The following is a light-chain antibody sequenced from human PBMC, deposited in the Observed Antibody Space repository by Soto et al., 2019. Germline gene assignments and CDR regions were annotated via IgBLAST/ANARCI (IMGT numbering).Light chain of an antibody. J-gene: IGKJ4*01. CDR3: QHYGTSLP. CDR1: HSVSSSH. CDR2: GAS. V-gene: IGKV3-20*01. Sequence: DIVLTQSPGTLSLSPGESVTLSCRASHSVSSSHLAWYQQKPGQAPRLFIYGASRGASGIPDRFSGSGSGTDFTLTISRLQPEDVAVYSCQHYGTSLPFGGGTKVEIK.